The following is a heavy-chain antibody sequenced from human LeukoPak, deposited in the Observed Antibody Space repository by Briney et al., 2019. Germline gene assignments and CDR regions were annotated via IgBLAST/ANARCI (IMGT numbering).Heavy chain of an antibody. CDR1: GFTVSSNY. D-gene: IGHD2-2*01. J-gene: IGHJ6*02. V-gene: IGHV3-66*01. CDR2: IYSGGST. Sequence: GGSLRLSCAASGFTVSSNYMSWVRQAPGKGLEWVSVIYSGGSTYYADSVKGRFTISRDNSKNTLYLQMSSLRAEDTAVYYCARELLPDIVVVPAAMPTPYYYYGMDVWGQGTTVTVSS. CDR3: ARELLPDIVVVPAAMPTPYYYYGMDV.